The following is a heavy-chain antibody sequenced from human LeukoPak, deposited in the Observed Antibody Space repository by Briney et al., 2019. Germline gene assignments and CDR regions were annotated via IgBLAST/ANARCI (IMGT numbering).Heavy chain of an antibody. J-gene: IGHJ4*02. CDR2: ISYDGSNK. V-gene: IGHV3-30*18. CDR1: GFTFSSYG. Sequence: GRSLRLSCAASGFTFSSYGMHWVRQAPGKGLEWVAVISYDGSNKYYADSVKGRFTISRDNSKNTLYLQMNSLRAEDTAVYYCAKVSERLAPVSNFDYWGQGTLVTVSS. D-gene: IGHD6-19*01. CDR3: AKVSERLAPVSNFDY.